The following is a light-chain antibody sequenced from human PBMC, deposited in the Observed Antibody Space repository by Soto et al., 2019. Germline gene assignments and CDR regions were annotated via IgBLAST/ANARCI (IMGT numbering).Light chain of an antibody. Sequence: DIQMTQSPSSLSASVGDRVTITCRASQSISSYLNWYQQKPGKAPKLLIYAASSLQSGVPSRFSGSGSGTDFSLTISSRQPEDSATYYCQQSFSIPWTFGQGTKVEIK. CDR3: QQSFSIPWT. CDR2: AAS. CDR1: QSISSY. V-gene: IGKV1-39*01. J-gene: IGKJ1*01.